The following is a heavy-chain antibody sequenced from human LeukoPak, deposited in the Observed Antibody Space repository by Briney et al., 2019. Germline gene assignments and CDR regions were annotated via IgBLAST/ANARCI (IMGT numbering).Heavy chain of an antibody. J-gene: IGHJ3*02. V-gene: IGHV3-7*02. CDR2: IKQDGSEK. CDR3: ARGASGYYHNDAFDI. D-gene: IGHD3-22*01. CDR1: GFTFSSYW. Sequence: GGSLRLSCAASGFTFSSYWMSWVRQAPGKGLEWVANIKQDGSEKYYVVSVKGRFTISRDNAKNSLYLQMNSLRAEDTAVYYCARGASGYYHNDAFDIWGQGTMVTVSS.